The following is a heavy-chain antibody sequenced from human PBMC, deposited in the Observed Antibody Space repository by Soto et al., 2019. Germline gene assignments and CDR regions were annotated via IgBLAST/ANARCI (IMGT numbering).Heavy chain of an antibody. CDR1: GFTFSSYA. CDR3: ARVKYYGLGSYYGSYYYYYGMDV. V-gene: IGHV3-23*01. Sequence: GGSLRLSCAASGFTFSSYAMSWVRQAPGKGLEWVSAISGSGGSTYYADSVKGRFTISRDNAKNTLYLQMNSLRAEDTAVYYCARVKYYGLGSYYGSYYYYYGMDVWGQGTTVTVSS. D-gene: IGHD3-10*01. CDR2: ISGSGGST. J-gene: IGHJ6*02.